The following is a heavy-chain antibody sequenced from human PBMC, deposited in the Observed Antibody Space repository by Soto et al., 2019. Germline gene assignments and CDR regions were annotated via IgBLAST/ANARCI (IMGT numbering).Heavy chain of an antibody. CDR3: ARVVGYGDYPENYYYYYMDV. Sequence: GGSLRLSCAASGFTFSSYWMHWVRQAPGKGLVWVSRINSDGSSTSYADSVKGRFTISRDNAKNTLYLQMNSLRAEDTAVYYCARVVGYGDYPENYYYYYMDVWGKGTTVTVSS. D-gene: IGHD4-17*01. V-gene: IGHV3-74*01. J-gene: IGHJ6*03. CDR2: INSDGSST. CDR1: GFTFSSYW.